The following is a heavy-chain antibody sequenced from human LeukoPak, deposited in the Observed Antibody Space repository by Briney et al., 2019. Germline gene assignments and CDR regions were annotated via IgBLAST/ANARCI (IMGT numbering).Heavy chain of an antibody. V-gene: IGHV4-39*07. D-gene: IGHD2-8*01. CDR1: GDSISTSSYY. CDR3: ARETIVLMAYSDY. CDR2: IYYSGST. Sequence: TSETLSLTCSVSGDSISTSSYYWGWIRQPPGKGLEWIGSIYYSGSTYYNPSLKSRVTISVDTSKNQFSLKLSSVTAADTAVYYCARETIVLMAYSDYWGQGTLVTVSS. J-gene: IGHJ4*02.